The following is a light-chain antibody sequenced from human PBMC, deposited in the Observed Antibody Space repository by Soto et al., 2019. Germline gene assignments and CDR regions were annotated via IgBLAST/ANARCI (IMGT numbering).Light chain of an antibody. CDR3: QQYYSTPRT. J-gene: IGKJ1*01. Sequence: VLMTQSPDSLGVSLGNSSTINCNSSQSCLYSSNNKNYLAWYQQKPGQPPKLLIYWASTRDSGVPDRFSGSGSGTDFTLTISSLQAEDGAVYYCQQYYSTPRTFGQGTKVDIK. CDR2: WAS. CDR1: QSCLYSSNNKNY. V-gene: IGKV4-1*01.